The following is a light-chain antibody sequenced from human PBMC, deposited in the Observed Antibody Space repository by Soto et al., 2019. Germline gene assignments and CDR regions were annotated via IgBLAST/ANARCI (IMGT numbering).Light chain of an antibody. Sequence: PGERATLSCKASQSVGNSFAWYQQKPGQAPRLLIYDGSKRATGIPARFSGSGSGTDFNLVISSLEPEDFAVYSCQQRRAWPLTFGGGT. CDR1: QSVGNS. CDR3: QQRRAWPLT. CDR2: DGS. V-gene: IGKV3-11*01. J-gene: IGKJ4*02.